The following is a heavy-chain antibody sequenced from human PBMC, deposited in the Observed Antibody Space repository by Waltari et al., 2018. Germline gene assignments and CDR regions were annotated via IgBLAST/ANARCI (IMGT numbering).Heavy chain of an antibody. D-gene: IGHD4-17*01. CDR1: GFNFSSYA. CDR2: ISGSGGST. J-gene: IGHJ4*02. CDR3: AKIHHYGDYAPGY. V-gene: IGHV3-23*01. Sequence: EVQLLESGGGLVQPGGSLRLSCAASGFNFSSYAMSWVRQAPGKGLEWVSAISGSGGSTYYADSVKGRFTISRDNSKNTLYLQMNSLRAEDTAVYYCAKIHHYGDYAPGYWGQGTLVTVSS.